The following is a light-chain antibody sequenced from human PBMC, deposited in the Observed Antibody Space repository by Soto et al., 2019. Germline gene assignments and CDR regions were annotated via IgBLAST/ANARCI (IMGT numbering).Light chain of an antibody. CDR2: DVS. J-gene: IGLJ2*01. V-gene: IGLV2-14*03. CDR3: SSYTSSSTLVV. CDR1: SSDVGGYNY. Sequence: QSALTQPASVSGSPGQSITISCTGTSSDVGGYNYVSWYQHHPGKAPKLMIYDVSNRPSGVSNRFSGSKSGNTASLTISGLQAEDEADYYCSSYTSSSTLVVFGGRTQLTVL.